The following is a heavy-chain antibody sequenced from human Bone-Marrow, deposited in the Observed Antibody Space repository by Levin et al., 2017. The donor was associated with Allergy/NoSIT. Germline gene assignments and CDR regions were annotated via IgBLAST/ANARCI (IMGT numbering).Heavy chain of an antibody. CDR1: GFNFGDYI. D-gene: IGHD2-2*01. CDR2: IRSKAYGGTT. Sequence: PGGSLRLSCTTSGFNFGDYIMSWFRQAPGKGLEWVGLIRSKAYGGTTEYAASVKGRFTISRDDSTGIASLQMNSLKTEDTALYYCTRGNSALNWGQGTLVTVSP. J-gene: IGHJ4*02. V-gene: IGHV3-49*03. CDR3: TRGNSALN.